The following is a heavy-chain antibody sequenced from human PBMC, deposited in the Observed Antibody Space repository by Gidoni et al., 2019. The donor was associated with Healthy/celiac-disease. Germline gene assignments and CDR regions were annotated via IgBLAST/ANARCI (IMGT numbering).Heavy chain of an antibody. Sequence: VQLVVSGGGLVQPGSSLRLSCAASAFTFDDYALHWVRQAPGKGLEWVSGISWNSGSIGYADSVKGRFTISRDNAKNSLYLQMNSLRAEDTALYYCAKDGGGYDSSGYYHLYWYFDLWGRGTLVTVSS. V-gene: IGHV3-9*01. CDR3: AKDGGGYDSSGYYHLYWYFDL. CDR2: ISWNSGSI. J-gene: IGHJ2*01. CDR1: AFTFDDYA. D-gene: IGHD3-22*01.